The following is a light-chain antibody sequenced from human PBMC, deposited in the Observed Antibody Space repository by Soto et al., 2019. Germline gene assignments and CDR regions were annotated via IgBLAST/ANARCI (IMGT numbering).Light chain of an antibody. CDR2: HAS. V-gene: IGKV1-5*01. CDR3: QQYHSYS. CDR1: QTISSW. J-gene: IGKJ1*01. Sequence: DIQMTQSAATLSGSVGDRVTITCRASQTISSWLAWYQQKPGTAPKVLIYHASNLQSGVPSRFSGSGSGTEFTLTISSLQPDVFAAYYCQQYHSYSFGQGTKVDIK.